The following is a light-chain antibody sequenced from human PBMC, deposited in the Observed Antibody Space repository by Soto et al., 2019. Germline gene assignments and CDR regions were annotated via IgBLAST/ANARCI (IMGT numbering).Light chain of an antibody. CDR1: QNINNW. CDR3: QQFETYWGA. J-gene: IGKJ1*01. CDR2: QAS. Sequence: IQMTQSPSTLSASVGDRVTITCRASQNINNWLAWYQQKAGKAPKLLISQASTLQSGVPSRFSGSGSGTDFTLTITSLQPEDFATYYCQQFETYWGAFGQGTKVEVK. V-gene: IGKV1-5*03.